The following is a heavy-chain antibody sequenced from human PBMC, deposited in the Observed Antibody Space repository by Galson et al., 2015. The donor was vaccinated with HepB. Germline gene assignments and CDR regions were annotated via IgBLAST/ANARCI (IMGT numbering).Heavy chain of an antibody. Sequence: SVKVSCKASGGTFSSYAISWVRQAPGQGLEWMGGIIPIFGTANYAQKSQGRVTITADESTSTAYMELSSLRSEDTAVYYCASPHHSRSIVGATSAFDIWGQGTMVTVSS. CDR3: ASPHHSRSIVGATSAFDI. CDR2: IIPIFGTA. D-gene: IGHD1-26*01. V-gene: IGHV1-69*13. J-gene: IGHJ3*02. CDR1: GGTFSSYA.